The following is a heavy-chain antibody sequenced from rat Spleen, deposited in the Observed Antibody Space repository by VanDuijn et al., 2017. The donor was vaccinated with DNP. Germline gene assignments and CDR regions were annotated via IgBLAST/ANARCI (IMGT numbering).Heavy chain of an antibody. J-gene: IGHJ4*01. Sequence: EVQLVESGGDLVQPGRSLKLSCVASGFTFSDYNMAWVRQAPKKGLEWVATIVHDGSRTYYQDSVKGRFTISRNNVNSILYLQMDSLRSEDTATYYCTSPVPSGHYVMDAWGQGTSVTVSS. V-gene: IGHV5S10*01. D-gene: IGHD4-3*01. CDR1: GFTFSDYN. CDR2: IVHDGSRT. CDR3: TSPVPSGHYVMDA.